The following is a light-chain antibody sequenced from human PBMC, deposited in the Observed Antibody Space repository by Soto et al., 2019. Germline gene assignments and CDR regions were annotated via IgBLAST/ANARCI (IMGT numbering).Light chain of an antibody. J-gene: IGLJ2*01. CDR3: QSYASSLGGSV. Sequence: QSVLTQPPSVSGAPGQRVTISCTGSSSNIGAGYDVHWYQQLPGTAPKLLIYGNSNRPSGVPDRFSGSKSGTSASLAITGLQAEDEADYSCQSYASSLGGSVFGGGTKLTVL. CDR1: SSNIGAGYD. CDR2: GNS. V-gene: IGLV1-40*01.